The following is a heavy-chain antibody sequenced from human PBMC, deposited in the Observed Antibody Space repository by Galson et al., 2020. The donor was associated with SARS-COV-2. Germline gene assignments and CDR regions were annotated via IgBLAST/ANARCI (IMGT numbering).Heavy chain of an antibody. CDR2: IYYSGRT. J-gene: IGHJ6*02. Sequence: ASESLSLTCTVSCGSISSGGYYWSWIRQHPGKGLEWIGYIYYSGRTYYNPPLKSRVTISVDTSKNQFSLKLSSVTAAATAVYYCARRCSSTSCHRDGMDVWGQGTTVTVSS. D-gene: IGHD2-2*01. CDR3: ARRCSSTSCHRDGMDV. CDR1: CGSISSGGYY. V-gene: IGHV4-31*03.